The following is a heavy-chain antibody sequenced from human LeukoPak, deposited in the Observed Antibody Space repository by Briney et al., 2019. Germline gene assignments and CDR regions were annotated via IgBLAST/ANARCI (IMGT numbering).Heavy chain of an antibody. CDR3: ARGVGGSYAWYFDY. Sequence: GASVKVSCKASGYTFTSYDINWVRQATGQGLEWMGWMNPNSGNTGYAQKFQGRVTITRNTSISTAYMELRSLRSDDTAVYYCARGVGGSYAWYFDYWGQGTLVTVSS. J-gene: IGHJ4*02. CDR2: MNPNSGNT. CDR1: GYTFTSYD. D-gene: IGHD1-26*01. V-gene: IGHV1-8*03.